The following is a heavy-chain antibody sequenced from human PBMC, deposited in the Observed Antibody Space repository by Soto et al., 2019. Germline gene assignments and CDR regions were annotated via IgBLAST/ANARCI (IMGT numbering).Heavy chain of an antibody. CDR1: GGSFSGYY. J-gene: IGHJ4*02. V-gene: IGHV4-34*01. Sequence: QVPLQQWGAGLLKPSETLSLPCAVYGGSFSGYYWSWIRQPPGKGLEWIGEINHSGSTNYNPSLKSRVTISVDTSKNQFSLKLSSVTAADTAVYYGARGMIGLEVDYWGQGTLVAVSS. CDR2: INHSGST. D-gene: IGHD3-3*01. CDR3: ARGMIGLEVDY.